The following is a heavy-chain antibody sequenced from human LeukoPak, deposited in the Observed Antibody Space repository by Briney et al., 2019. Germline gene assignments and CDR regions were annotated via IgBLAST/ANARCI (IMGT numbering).Heavy chain of an antibody. Sequence: SETLSLTCAVYGGSFSGYYWSWIRQPPGKGLEWIGEINHSGSTNYNPSLKSRVTISVDTSKNQFSLKLSSVTAADTAVYYCASTKSRITYYYYYMDVWGKGTTVTVSS. CDR3: ASTKSRITYYYYYMDV. J-gene: IGHJ6*03. CDR1: GGSFSGYY. V-gene: IGHV4-34*01. CDR2: INHSGST.